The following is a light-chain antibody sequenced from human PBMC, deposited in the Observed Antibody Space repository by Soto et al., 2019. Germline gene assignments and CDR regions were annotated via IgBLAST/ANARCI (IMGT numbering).Light chain of an antibody. V-gene: IGLV1-40*01. CDR3: QSYDISLSGHVV. J-gene: IGLJ2*01. CDR2: GNS. CDR1: RSNIGAGYD. Sequence: QSVLTQPPSVSGAPGQRVTISCTGSRSNIGAGYDVHWYQQLPGTAPKLLIYGNSNRPSGVPDRFSGSKSGTSASLAITGLQPEDESDYYCQSYDISLSGHVVFGGGTKLTVL.